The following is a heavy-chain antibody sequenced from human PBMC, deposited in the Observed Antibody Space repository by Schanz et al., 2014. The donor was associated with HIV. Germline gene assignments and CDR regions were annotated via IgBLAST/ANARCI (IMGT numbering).Heavy chain of an antibody. J-gene: IGHJ6*02. Sequence: ESGGGVVQPGRSLRLSCAASGFTFSSYGMHWVRQAPGKGLEWVAVIWYDGTNKYYADSVKGRFTISRDNSKKTLYLQMNSLRAEDTAVYYCANTEFPYSSSSDYYYGMDVWGLGTTVTVSS. V-gene: IGHV3-33*06. CDR2: IWYDGTNK. CDR3: ANTEFPYSSSSDYYYGMDV. CDR1: GFTFSSYG. D-gene: IGHD6-6*01.